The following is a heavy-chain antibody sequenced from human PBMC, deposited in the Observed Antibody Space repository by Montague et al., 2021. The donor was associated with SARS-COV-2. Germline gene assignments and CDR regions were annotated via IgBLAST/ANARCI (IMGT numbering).Heavy chain of an antibody. D-gene: IGHD3-22*01. Sequence: SETLSLTCAVYGGSLSGYDWSWIRQPPGKGLEWIGEINHSGSTKYNPSLKSRVSISVDTRKNQFSLKLNSVTAADTAVYYCARGQGEITMIVVVLTAAAHYFDYWGQGTLVTVSP. CDR2: INHSGST. V-gene: IGHV4-34*01. J-gene: IGHJ4*02. CDR3: ARGQGEITMIVVVLTAAAHYFDY. CDR1: GGSLSGYD.